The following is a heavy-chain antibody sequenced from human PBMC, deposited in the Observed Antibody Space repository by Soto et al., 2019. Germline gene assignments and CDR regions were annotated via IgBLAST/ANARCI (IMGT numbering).Heavy chain of an antibody. V-gene: IGHV4-34*01. Sequence: SETLSLTCAVYGGSFSGYYWSWIRQPPGKGLEWIGEINHSGSTNYNPSLKSRVTISVDTSKNQFSLKLSSVTAADTAVYYCARLPYYYDSSGYSSYYYGMDVWGQGTTVTVSS. CDR2: INHSGST. D-gene: IGHD3-22*01. J-gene: IGHJ6*02. CDR1: GGSFSGYY. CDR3: ARLPYYYDSSGYSSYYYGMDV.